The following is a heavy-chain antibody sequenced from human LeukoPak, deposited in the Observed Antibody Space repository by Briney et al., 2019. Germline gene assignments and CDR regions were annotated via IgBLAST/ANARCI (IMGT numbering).Heavy chain of an antibody. Sequence: TGGSLRLSCAASGFTFSSYWMHWVRQAPGKGLVWVSRINSEGSTTTYADSVKGRFTISRDNSKNTLYLQMNSLRAEDTAVYYCANGAHHAIDYWGQGTLVTVSS. D-gene: IGHD1-14*01. J-gene: IGHJ4*02. CDR3: ANGAHHAIDY. V-gene: IGHV3-74*01. CDR1: GFTFSSYW. CDR2: INSEGSTT.